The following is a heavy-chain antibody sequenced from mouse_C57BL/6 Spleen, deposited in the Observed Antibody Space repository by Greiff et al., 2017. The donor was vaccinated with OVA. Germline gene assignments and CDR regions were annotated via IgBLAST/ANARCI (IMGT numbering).Heavy chain of an antibody. CDR1: GFTFSSYA. J-gene: IGHJ4*01. V-gene: IGHV5-4*01. CDR3: ARESYSYAMDY. CDR2: ISDGGSYT. Sequence: EVQGVESGGGLVKPGGSLKLSCAASGFTFSSYAMSWVRQTPEKRLEWVATISDGGSYTYYPDNVKGRFTISRDNAKNNLYLQMSHLKSEDTAMYYCARESYSYAMDYWGQGTSVTVSS.